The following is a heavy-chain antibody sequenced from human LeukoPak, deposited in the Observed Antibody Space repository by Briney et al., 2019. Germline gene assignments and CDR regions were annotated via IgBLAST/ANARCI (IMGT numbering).Heavy chain of an antibody. CDR1: GFTFSSYG. J-gene: IGHJ4*02. CDR3: AKGFLRWLFDY. D-gene: IGHD4-17*01. Sequence: PGGSLRLSCAASGFTFSSYGMHWVRQAPGKGLEWVAVISYDGSNKYYADSVKGRFTISRDNSKNTLYLQMNSLRAEDTAVYYCAKGFLRWLFDYWGQGTLVTVSS. V-gene: IGHV3-30*18. CDR2: ISYDGSNK.